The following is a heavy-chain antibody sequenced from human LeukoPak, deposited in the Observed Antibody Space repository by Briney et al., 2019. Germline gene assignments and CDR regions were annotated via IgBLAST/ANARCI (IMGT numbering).Heavy chain of an antibody. CDR2: ISLSGTSM. CDR1: GFIFSNYY. CDR3: AKGHTYGMI. Sequence: GGSLRHSCAASGFIFSNYYMSWIRQAPGKGMEWVSYISLSGTSMSYADSVKGRFTISRDNAKDSLFLQMNSLRAEDTAVYYCAKGHTYGMIWGQGTLVTVSS. V-gene: IGHV3-11*01. J-gene: IGHJ4*02. D-gene: IGHD5-18*01.